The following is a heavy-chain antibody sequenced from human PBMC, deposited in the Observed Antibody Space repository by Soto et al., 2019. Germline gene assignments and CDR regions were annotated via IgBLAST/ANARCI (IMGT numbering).Heavy chain of an antibody. CDR2: ISGSGSNP. J-gene: IGHJ4*02. CDR1: GFTFSSYA. V-gene: IGHV3-23*01. CDR3: AKTASMTIRDGFDH. Sequence: EVQVLESGGGLVQPGGSLRLSCAASGFTFSSYAMSWVRQAPGQGLEWVSAISGSGSNPYYADSVKGRFTISRDSSKNTLYLHMTSLTAEDPALYYCAKTASMTIRDGFDHWGQGTPVTVAS. D-gene: IGHD4-17*01.